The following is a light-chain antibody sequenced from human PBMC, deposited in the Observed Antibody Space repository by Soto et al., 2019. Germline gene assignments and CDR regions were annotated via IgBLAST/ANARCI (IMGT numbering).Light chain of an antibody. V-gene: IGLV2-11*01. Sequence: QSALTQPRSVSGSPGQSVTISCTGTSSDVGAYNYVSWYQQHPGKAPKLMIFDVTKRPSGVPDRFSGSKSGNTASLTISGPQVENGAVYFCSSYAGTYTYVSGTGPKVTVL. CDR2: DVT. CDR3: SSYAGTYTYV. J-gene: IGLJ1*01. CDR1: SSDVGAYNY.